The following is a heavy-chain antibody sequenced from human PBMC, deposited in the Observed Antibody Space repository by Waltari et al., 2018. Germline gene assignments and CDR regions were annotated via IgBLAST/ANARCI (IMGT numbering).Heavy chain of an antibody. Sequence: QVQLVQSGAEVKKPGASVKVSCKASGYTFTGYYMHWVRQAPGQGLEWMGWINPNSGGTNYAQKFQGCVTMTRDTSISTAYMELSRLRSDDTAVYYCARAGVYCGGDCYSSLMDVWGQGTTVTVSS. D-gene: IGHD2-21*02. CDR1: GYTFTGYY. CDR2: INPNSGGT. J-gene: IGHJ6*02. V-gene: IGHV1-2*04. CDR3: ARAGVYCGGDCYSSLMDV.